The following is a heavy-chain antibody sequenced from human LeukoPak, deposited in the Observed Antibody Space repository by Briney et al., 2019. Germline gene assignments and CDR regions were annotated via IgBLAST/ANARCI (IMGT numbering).Heavy chain of an antibody. CDR1: GFTFDDYG. CDR3: ARDFGYGNY. J-gene: IGHJ4*02. CDR2: ITYDGSNK. D-gene: IGHD5-18*01. V-gene: IGHV3-30*05. Sequence: GVSLRLLCAASGFTFDDYGMSWVRHAPGKGLVCVAVITYDGSNKYYADSVNGRFTISRDNSKNTLYLQMNSLRAEDTAVYYCARDFGYGNYWGQGTLVTVSS.